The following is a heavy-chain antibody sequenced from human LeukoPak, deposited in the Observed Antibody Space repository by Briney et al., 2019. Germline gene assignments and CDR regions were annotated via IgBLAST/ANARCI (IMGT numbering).Heavy chain of an antibody. V-gene: IGHV4-59*01. CDR2: IYYSGGT. CDR1: AGSINSYY. Sequence: PSETLSLTCTVSAGSINSYYWNWIPQPPGKGLEWIGYIYYSGGTNYNPSLKSRVTIAVDTSKNQFSLKLSAVTAADTAVYYCAGRSAAVGTYYMDVWGKGTTVTASS. J-gene: IGHJ6*03. D-gene: IGHD6-13*01. CDR3: AGRSAAVGTYYMDV.